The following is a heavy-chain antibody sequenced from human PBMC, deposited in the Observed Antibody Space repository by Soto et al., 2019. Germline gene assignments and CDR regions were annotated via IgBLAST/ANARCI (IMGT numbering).Heavy chain of an antibody. Sequence: EVQLLESGGGLVQPGGSLRLSCAASGFTFSSYAMSWVRQAPGKGLEWVSAISGSGGSTYYADSVKGRFTISRDNSKNTPYRKINRLRAEDRAVYYGAKDRGGGDIVVVVAATRGDYYYYGMDVWGQGTTVTVSS. D-gene: IGHD2-15*01. CDR3: AKDRGGGDIVVVVAATRGDYYYYGMDV. CDR2: ISGSGGST. J-gene: IGHJ6*02. CDR1: GFTFSSYA. V-gene: IGHV3-23*01.